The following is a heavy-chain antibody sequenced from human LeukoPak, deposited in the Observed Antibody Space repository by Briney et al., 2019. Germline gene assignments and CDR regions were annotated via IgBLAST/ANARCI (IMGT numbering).Heavy chain of an antibody. J-gene: IGHJ4*02. CDR1: GGSISGHY. D-gene: IGHD3-10*01. V-gene: IGHV4-59*11. CDR2: IYYSEST. CDR3: AREARLLWFGEPISLFDY. Sequence: SETLTLTCTVSGGSISGHYWSWIRQPPGKGLEWIGYIYYSESTNYNPSLKSRVTISVDTSKNQFSLKLSSVTAADTAVYYCAREARLLWFGEPISLFDYWGQGTLVTVSS.